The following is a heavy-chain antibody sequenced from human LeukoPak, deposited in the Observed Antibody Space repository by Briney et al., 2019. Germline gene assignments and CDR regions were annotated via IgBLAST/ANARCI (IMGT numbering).Heavy chain of an antibody. J-gene: IGHJ6*02. D-gene: IGHD3-9*01. CDR2: INPSGGST. Sequence: GASVKVPCKASGYTFTSYYMHWVRQAPGQGLEWMGIINPSGGSTSYAQKFQGRVTMTRDTSTSTVYMELSSLRPEDTAVYYCARGGRYFDWSLPYYYYGMDVWGQGTTVTVSS. CDR1: GYTFTSYY. V-gene: IGHV1-46*01. CDR3: ARGGRYFDWSLPYYYYGMDV.